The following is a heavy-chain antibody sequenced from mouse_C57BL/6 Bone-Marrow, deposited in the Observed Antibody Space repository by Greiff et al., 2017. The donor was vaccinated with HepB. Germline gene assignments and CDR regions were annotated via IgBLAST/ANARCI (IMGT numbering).Heavy chain of an antibody. CDR1: GFTFSSYA. CDR2: ISSGGDYI. D-gene: IGHD2-14*01. CDR3: TREEYDGAWFAY. J-gene: IGHJ3*01. Sequence: EVQLVESGAGLVKPGGSLKLSCAASGFTFSSYAMSWVRQTPEKRLEWVAYISSGGDYIYYADTVKGRFTISRDNARNTLYLQMSSLKSEDTAMYYCTREEYDGAWFAYWGQGTLVTVSA. V-gene: IGHV5-9-1*02.